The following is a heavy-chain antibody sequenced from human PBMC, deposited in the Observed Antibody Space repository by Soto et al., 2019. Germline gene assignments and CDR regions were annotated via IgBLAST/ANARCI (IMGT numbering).Heavy chain of an antibody. CDR2: IIPIFGTA. CDR3: AGVEAVRGVIGSGMDV. D-gene: IGHD3-10*01. Sequence: QVQLVQSGAEVKKPGSSVKVSCKASGGTFSSYAISWVRQAPGQGLEWMGGIIPIFGTANYAQKFQGRVTITADESTSTAYMELSSLRSEDTAVYYCAGVEAVRGVIGSGMDVWGQGTTVTVSS. V-gene: IGHV1-69*01. J-gene: IGHJ6*02. CDR1: GGTFSSYA.